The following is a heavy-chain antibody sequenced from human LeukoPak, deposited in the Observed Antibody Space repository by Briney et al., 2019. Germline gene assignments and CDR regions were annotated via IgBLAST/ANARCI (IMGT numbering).Heavy chain of an antibody. CDR3: ARSIAAAGLY. CDR2: IKQDGSEK. CDR1: GFTFSNHG. V-gene: IGHV3-7*01. D-gene: IGHD6-13*01. J-gene: IGHJ4*02. Sequence: GGSLRLSCAASGFTFSNHGMNWVRQAPGKGLEWVANIKQDGSEKYYADSVKGRFTISRDNAKNSLYLQMNSLRAEDTAVYYCARSIAAAGLYWGQGTLVTVSS.